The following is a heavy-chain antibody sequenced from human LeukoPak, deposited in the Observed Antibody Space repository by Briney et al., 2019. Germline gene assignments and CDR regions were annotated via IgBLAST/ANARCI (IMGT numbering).Heavy chain of an antibody. CDR2: ISSSGSTI. CDR3: AREEFDFWSGYLNWFDP. D-gene: IGHD3-3*01. V-gene: IGHV3-48*03. Sequence: GGSLRLSCAASGFTFSSYEMNWVRQAPGKGLEWVSYISSSGSTIYYADSVKGRFTISRDNAKNSLYLQMNSLRAEDTAVYYCAREEFDFWSGYLNWFDPWGQGTLVTVSS. CDR1: GFTFSSYE. J-gene: IGHJ5*02.